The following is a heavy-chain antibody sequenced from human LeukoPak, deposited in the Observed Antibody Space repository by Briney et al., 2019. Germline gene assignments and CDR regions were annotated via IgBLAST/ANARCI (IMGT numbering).Heavy chain of an antibody. J-gene: IGHJ6*03. Sequence: GGSLRLSCAASGFTVSSNYMSWVRQAPGKGLEWVSVIYSGGSTYYTDSVKGRFTISRDNSKNTLYPQMNSLRAEDTAVYYCARDQGSGSYRTYYYYMDVWGKGTTVTVSS. CDR3: ARDQGSGSYRTYYYYMDV. V-gene: IGHV3-53*01. CDR2: IYSGGST. CDR1: GFTVSSNY. D-gene: IGHD3-10*01.